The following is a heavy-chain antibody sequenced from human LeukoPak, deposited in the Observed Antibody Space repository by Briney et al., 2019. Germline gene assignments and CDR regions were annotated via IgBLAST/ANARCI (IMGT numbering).Heavy chain of an antibody. CDR1: EFTFSSYA. J-gene: IGHJ4*02. CDR2: ISGSGGST. CDR3: AKRPGMRGHLDY. V-gene: IGHV3-23*01. D-gene: IGHD3-10*01. Sequence: PGGSLRLSCAASEFTFSSYAMSWVRQAPGKGLEWVSAISGSGGSTYYADSVKGRFTISRDNSKNTLYLQMNSLRAEDTAVYYCAKRPGMRGHLDYWGQGTLVTVSS.